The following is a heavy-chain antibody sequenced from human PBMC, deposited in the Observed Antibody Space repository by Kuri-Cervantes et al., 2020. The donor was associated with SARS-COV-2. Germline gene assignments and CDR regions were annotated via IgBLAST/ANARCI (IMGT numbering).Heavy chain of an antibody. CDR1: GFTFGDYA. CDR2: INSDGSST. Sequence: GESLKISCTASGFTFGDYAMSWVRQAPGKGLVWVSRINSDGSSTSYADSVKGRFTISRDNAKNTLYLQMNSLRAEDTAVYYCARDPNDWAFDIWGQGTMVTVSS. CDR3: ARDPNDWAFDI. D-gene: IGHD1-1*01. J-gene: IGHJ3*02. V-gene: IGHV3-74*01.